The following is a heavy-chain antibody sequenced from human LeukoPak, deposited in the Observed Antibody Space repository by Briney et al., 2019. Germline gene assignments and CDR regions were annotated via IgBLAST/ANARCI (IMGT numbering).Heavy chain of an antibody. CDR1: GFTFSSYW. CDR2: IKQDGSEK. V-gene: IGHV3-7*01. CDR3: ARDTNSIAVPAIGYYYYYMDV. J-gene: IGHJ6*03. D-gene: IGHD6-19*01. Sequence: GGSLRLSCAASGFTFSSYWMSWVRQAPGKGLEWVANIKQDGSEKYYVDSVKGRFTISRDNAKNSLYLQMNSLRAEDTAVYYCARDTNSIAVPAIGYYYYYMDVWGKGTTVTVSS.